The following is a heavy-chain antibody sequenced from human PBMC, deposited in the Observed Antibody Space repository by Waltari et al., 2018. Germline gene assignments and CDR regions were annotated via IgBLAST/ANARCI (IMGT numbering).Heavy chain of an antibody. V-gene: IGHV3-15*01. Sequence: EVQLVESGGGLVQPGGSLRLSCAASGFTFSNAWMSWVRQAPGKGLEWVGRIKSKTDGGTTDYAAPVKGRFTISRDDSKNTLYLQMNSLKTEDTAVYYCTTDARYYDILTGYYLLDYWGQGTLVTVSS. CDR2: IKSKTDGGTT. D-gene: IGHD3-9*01. J-gene: IGHJ4*02. CDR1: GFTFSNAW. CDR3: TTDARYYDILTGYYLLDY.